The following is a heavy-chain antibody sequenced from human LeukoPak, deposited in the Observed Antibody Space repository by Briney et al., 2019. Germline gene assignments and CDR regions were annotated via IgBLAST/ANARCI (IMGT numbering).Heavy chain of an antibody. CDR2: IYYSGST. J-gene: IGHJ4*02. D-gene: IGHD2-2*01. CDR1: GGSISSSSYY. V-gene: IGHV4-39*07. CDR3: ARSIYQLLRFDY. Sequence: SETLSLTCTVSGGSISSSSYYWGWIRQPPGKGLEWIGSIYYSGSTYYNPSLKSRVTISVDTSKDQFSLKLTSVTAADTAVYYCARSIYQLLRFDYWGQGTLVTVSS.